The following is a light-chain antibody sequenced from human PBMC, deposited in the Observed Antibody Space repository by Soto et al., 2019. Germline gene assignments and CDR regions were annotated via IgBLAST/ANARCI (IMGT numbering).Light chain of an antibody. Sequence: QSALTQPPSASGSPGQSVTISCTGTNSDVGGYNYVSWYQQHPGKAPKLMIYDVSSRPSGVPDRFSGSKSGNTASLTVSGLQAEDEADYYCSSYAGTHIVFGTGTKVTVL. CDR1: NSDVGGYNY. V-gene: IGLV2-8*01. J-gene: IGLJ1*01. CDR2: DVS. CDR3: SSYAGTHIV.